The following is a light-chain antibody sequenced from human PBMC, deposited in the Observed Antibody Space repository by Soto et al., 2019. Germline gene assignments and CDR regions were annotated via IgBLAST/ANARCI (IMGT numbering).Light chain of an antibody. CDR1: HSIDTW. V-gene: IGKV1-5*01. Sequence: DIQMTQSPSALSASLGDRVTITCRASHSIDTWLAWYQQRPGKAPNLLIYDASSLASGVPSRFSGGGSGTEFILTISSLQPDDFATYYCQQYDSYSWTFGQGTKVDNK. CDR2: DAS. J-gene: IGKJ1*01. CDR3: QQYDSYSWT.